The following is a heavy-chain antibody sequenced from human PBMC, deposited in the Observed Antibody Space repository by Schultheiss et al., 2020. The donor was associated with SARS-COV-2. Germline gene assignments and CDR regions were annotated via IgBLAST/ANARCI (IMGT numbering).Heavy chain of an antibody. Sequence: SQTLSLTCTVSGGSISSSSYYWGWIRQPPGKGLEWIGSIYYSGSTYYNQSLKSRVTISVDTSKNQFSLKLSSVTAADTAVYYCGAYSNYHSGFRDWGQGTLVTVSS. CDR2: IYYSGST. CDR3: GAYSNYHSGFRD. V-gene: IGHV4-39*01. D-gene: IGHD4-11*01. CDR1: GGSISSSSYY. J-gene: IGHJ4*02.